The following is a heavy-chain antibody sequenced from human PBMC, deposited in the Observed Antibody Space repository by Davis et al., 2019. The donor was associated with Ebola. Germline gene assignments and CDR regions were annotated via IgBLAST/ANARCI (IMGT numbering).Heavy chain of an antibody. D-gene: IGHD3-22*01. CDR2: ISYDGSNK. V-gene: IGHV3-30*04. J-gene: IGHJ4*02. Sequence: GESLKISCAASGFTFSSYAMHWVRQAPGKGLEWVAVISYDGSNKYYADSVKGRFTISRDNSKNTLYLQMNSLRAEDTAVYYCARASSGYYSGGDYWGQGTLVTVSS. CDR1: GFTFSSYA. CDR3: ARASSGYYSGGDY.